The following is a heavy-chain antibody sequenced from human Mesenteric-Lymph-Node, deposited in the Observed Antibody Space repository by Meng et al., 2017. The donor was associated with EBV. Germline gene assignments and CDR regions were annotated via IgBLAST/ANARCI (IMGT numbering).Heavy chain of an antibody. Sequence: VGCGGGVVPGGGSLRLSCVPSGFLLSSYWMHRVRQGPGKGPVCVLRINTGGSRMNYAESVKGRFTISRDNASNTLYLQMNNLRAEDTAVYYCARDWGGNYYDSTSVKDYWGQGTLVTVSS. V-gene: IGHV3-74*01. D-gene: IGHD3-22*01. CDR3: ARDWGGNYYDSTSVKDY. CDR1: GFLLSSYW. J-gene: IGHJ4*02. CDR2: INTGGSRM.